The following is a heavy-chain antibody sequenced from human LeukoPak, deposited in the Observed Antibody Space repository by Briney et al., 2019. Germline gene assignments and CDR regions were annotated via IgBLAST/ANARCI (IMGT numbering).Heavy chain of an antibody. D-gene: IGHD2-2*01. CDR2: INPNSGGT. Sequence: ASVKASCKASGYTFTGYYMHWVRQAPGQGLEWMGWINPNSGGTNYAQKFQGRVTMTRDTPISTAYMELSRLRSDDTAVYYCARDIGEDCSSTSCYPWGQGTLVTVSS. CDR3: ARDIGEDCSSTSCYP. CDR1: GYTFTGYY. J-gene: IGHJ5*02. V-gene: IGHV1-2*02.